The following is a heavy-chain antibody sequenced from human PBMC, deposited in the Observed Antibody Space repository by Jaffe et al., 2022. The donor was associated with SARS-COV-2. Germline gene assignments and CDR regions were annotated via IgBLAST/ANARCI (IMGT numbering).Heavy chain of an antibody. CDR2: ISWDGGRI. V-gene: IGHV3-43*01. Sequence: EVQLVESGGVVVQSGGSLRLSCAASGFTFDDYTMHWVRQAPGKGLEWVSLISWDGGRIDYADSVKGRFTISRDNSKNSLYLQMNSLRIEDTALYYCAKDSRMYSSSWYSFGYWGQGALVTVSS. D-gene: IGHD6-13*01. CDR1: GFTFDDYT. J-gene: IGHJ4*02. CDR3: AKDSRMYSSSWYSFGY.